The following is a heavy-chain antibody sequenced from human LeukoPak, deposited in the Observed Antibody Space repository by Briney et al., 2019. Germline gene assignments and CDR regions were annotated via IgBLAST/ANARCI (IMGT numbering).Heavy chain of an antibody. CDR2: ISSDSTTI. CDR3: ARDYDSFDY. D-gene: IGHD3-9*01. J-gene: IGHJ4*02. Sequence: GGSLRLSCAASGFTLSSYSMSWVRQAPGKGLEWVSYISSDSTTIYYADSVKGRFTISRDNAKSSLYLQMNSLRDEDTAAYYCARDYDSFDYWGQGILVTVSS. V-gene: IGHV3-48*02. CDR1: GFTLSSYS.